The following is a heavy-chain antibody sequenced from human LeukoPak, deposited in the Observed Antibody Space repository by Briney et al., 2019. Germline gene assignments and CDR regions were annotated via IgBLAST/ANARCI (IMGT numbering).Heavy chain of an antibody. CDR1: GGSISSYY. CDR2: IYYSGST. D-gene: IGHD6-19*01. Sequence: PSETLSLTCTVSGGSISSYYWSWIRQPPGKGLEWIGYIYYSGSTNYNPSLKSRVTISVDTSKNQFSLKLSSVTAAVTAVYYCARSDSSGWYLLRYFDLWGRGTLVTVSS. V-gene: IGHV4-59*08. J-gene: IGHJ2*01. CDR3: ARSDSSGWYLLRYFDL.